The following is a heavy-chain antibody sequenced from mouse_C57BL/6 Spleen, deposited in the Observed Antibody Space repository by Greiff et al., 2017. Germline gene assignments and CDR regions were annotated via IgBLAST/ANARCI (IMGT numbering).Heavy chain of an antibody. V-gene: IGHV1-74*01. CDR2: IHPSDSDT. J-gene: IGHJ1*03. CDR1: GYTFTSYW. CDR3: AIRRGSSPWYFDV. D-gene: IGHD1-1*01. Sequence: QVHVKQPGAELVKPGASVKVSCKASGYTFTSYWMHWVKQRPGQGLEWIGRIHPSDSDTNYNQKFKGKATLTVDKSSSTAYMQLSSLTSEDSAVYYCAIRRGSSPWYFDVWGTGTTVTVSS.